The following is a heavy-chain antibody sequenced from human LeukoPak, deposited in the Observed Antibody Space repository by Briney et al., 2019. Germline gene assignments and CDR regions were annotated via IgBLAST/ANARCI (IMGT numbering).Heavy chain of an antibody. Sequence: PGGSLRLSCAASGFTFSSYAMSWVRQAPGKGLEWVSAISGSGGSTYYADSVEGRFTISRDNSKNTLYLQMNSLRAEDTAVYYCAEDLRFSSSWYPAFDIWGQGTMVTVSS. D-gene: IGHD6-13*01. CDR1: GFTFSSYA. J-gene: IGHJ3*02. V-gene: IGHV3-23*01. CDR3: AEDLRFSSSWYPAFDI. CDR2: ISGSGGST.